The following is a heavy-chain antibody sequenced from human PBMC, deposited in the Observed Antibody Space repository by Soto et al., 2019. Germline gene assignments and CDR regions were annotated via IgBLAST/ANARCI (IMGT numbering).Heavy chain of an antibody. Sequence: EVQLVESGGGLVQPGRSLRLSCAASGFTFDDYAMHWVRQAPGKGLEWVSGISWNSGSIGYADSVKGRFTISRDNAKNSLYLQMNSLRAEDTALYYCAKPTLDYDYIWGSYRFDYWGQGTLVTVSS. CDR2: ISWNSGSI. CDR3: AKPTLDYDYIWGSYRFDY. D-gene: IGHD3-16*02. J-gene: IGHJ4*02. V-gene: IGHV3-9*01. CDR1: GFTFDDYA.